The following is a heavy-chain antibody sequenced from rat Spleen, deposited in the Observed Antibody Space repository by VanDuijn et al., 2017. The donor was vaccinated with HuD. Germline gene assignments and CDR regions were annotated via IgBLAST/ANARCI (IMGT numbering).Heavy chain of an antibody. V-gene: IGHV5-29*01. Sequence: EVQLVESGGGLVQPGRSLKLSCAASGFTFSNYGMAWVCQAPTKGLEWVATISYDGSSTYYRDSVKGRFTISRDNAKSTLYLQMDSLRSEDTATYYCARHGWIIRGTRVMDAWGQGASVTVSS. J-gene: IGHJ4*01. CDR1: GFTFSNYG. CDR3: ARHGWIIRGTRVMDA. CDR2: ISYDGSST. D-gene: IGHD4-3*01.